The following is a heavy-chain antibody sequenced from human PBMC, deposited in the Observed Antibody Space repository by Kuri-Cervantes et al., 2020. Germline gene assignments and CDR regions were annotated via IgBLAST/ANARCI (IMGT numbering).Heavy chain of an antibody. D-gene: IGHD3-16*01. V-gene: IGHV4-59*01. CDR1: GGSISSYY. CDR2: IYYSGST. CDR3: ARVLGNWFDP. Sequence: ESLKISCTVSGGSISSYYWSWIRQPPGKGLEWIGYIYYSGSTNYNPSLKSRVTISVDTSKNQFSLKLSSVTAADTAVYYCARVLGNWFDPWGQGTLVTVSS. J-gene: IGHJ5*02.